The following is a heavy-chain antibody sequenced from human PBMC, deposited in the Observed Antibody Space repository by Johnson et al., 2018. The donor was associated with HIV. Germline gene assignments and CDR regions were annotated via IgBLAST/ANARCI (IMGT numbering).Heavy chain of an antibody. CDR3: AKDRSTGWYPAFDI. Sequence: VQLVESGGGVVRPGGSLRLSCAASGFTFSSNWMNWVRQAPGKGLEWVANIKEDGSEKYYVDSVRGRFTISRDNARNSLDLQMNSLRAEDTALYYCAKDRSTGWYPAFDIWGQGTMVTVSS. D-gene: IGHD6-19*01. J-gene: IGHJ3*02. CDR1: GFTFSSNW. CDR2: IKEDGSEK. V-gene: IGHV3-7*05.